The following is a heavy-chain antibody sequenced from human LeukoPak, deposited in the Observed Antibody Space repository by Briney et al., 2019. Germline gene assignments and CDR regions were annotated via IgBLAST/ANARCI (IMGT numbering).Heavy chain of an antibody. CDR1: GGSFSGYY. Sequence: PSETLSLTCAVYGGSFSGYYWSWIRQPPGKGLEWIGEINHSGSTNYNPSLKSRVTISVDTSKNQFSLKLSSVTAADTAVYYCAVQTTVRGVIMTAPWGQGTLVTVYS. J-gene: IGHJ5*02. D-gene: IGHD3-10*01. V-gene: IGHV4-34*01. CDR2: INHSGST. CDR3: AVQTTVRGVIMTAP.